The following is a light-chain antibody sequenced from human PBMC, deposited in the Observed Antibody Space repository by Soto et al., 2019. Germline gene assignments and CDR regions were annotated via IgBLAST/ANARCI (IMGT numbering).Light chain of an antibody. CDR1: SSDVGGYNY. J-gene: IGLJ1*01. V-gene: IGLV2-14*01. CDR3: SSYTTYITPG. Sequence: QSALTQPASVSGSPGQSITISCTGTSSDVGGYNYVSWYQQYPGKAPKLMIYDVSNRPSGVSNRFSGSKSGNTASLTISGLQAEDEADDYCSSYTTYITPGFGTGTKLTVL. CDR2: DVS.